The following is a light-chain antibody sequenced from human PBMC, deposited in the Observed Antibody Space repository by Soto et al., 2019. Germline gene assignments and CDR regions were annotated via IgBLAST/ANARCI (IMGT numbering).Light chain of an antibody. Sequence: QSVLTQPASVSGSPGQSITLSCTGTSSDVGAYNYVSWYQQHPGKAPKLMIYDVSNRPSGVSNRFSGSKSGNTASLTISGLQAEDEADYYCSSYTSSSTTLVVFGGGTKLTVL. J-gene: IGLJ2*01. CDR1: SSDVGAYNY. CDR2: DVS. CDR3: SSYTSSSTTLVV. V-gene: IGLV2-14*01.